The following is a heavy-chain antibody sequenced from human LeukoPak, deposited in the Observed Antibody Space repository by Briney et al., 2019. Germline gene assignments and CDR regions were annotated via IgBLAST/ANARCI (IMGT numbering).Heavy chain of an antibody. V-gene: IGHV4-61*02. CDR3: ARELYCILTGYPHGFDI. Sequence: SETLSLTCTVSGGSISSGSYYWSWIRQPAGKGLEWIGRIYTSGSTNYNPSLKSRVTISVDTSKNQFSLKLSSVTAADTAVYYCARELYCILTGYPHGFDIWGQGTMVTVSS. J-gene: IGHJ3*02. CDR1: GGSISSGSYY. CDR2: IYTSGST. D-gene: IGHD3-9*01.